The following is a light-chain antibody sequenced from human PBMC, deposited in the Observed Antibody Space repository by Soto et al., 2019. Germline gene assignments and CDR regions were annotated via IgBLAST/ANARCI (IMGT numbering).Light chain of an antibody. CDR3: QQYSSTPYT. Sequence: EIVLTQSPGTLSLSPGERATLSCRASHSVNSNYLAWYQQRPGQAPRRLIFGSSNRATGVPDRFSGSGSGTDFTLTISRLDPEDFAVYYCQQYSSTPYTFGQGSRLEIK. CDR1: HSVNSNY. J-gene: IGKJ2*01. V-gene: IGKV3-20*01. CDR2: GSS.